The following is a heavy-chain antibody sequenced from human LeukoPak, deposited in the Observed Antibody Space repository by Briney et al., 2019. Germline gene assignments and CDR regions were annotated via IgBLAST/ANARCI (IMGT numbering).Heavy chain of an antibody. CDR1: GFTFSSYA. V-gene: IGHV3-23*01. CDR3: AKGPRIGRSWGYYGMDV. J-gene: IGHJ6*02. D-gene: IGHD6-13*01. Sequence: GGSLRLSCAASGFTFSSYAMSWVRQAPGKGLEWVSGISGSGGSTYYTDSVKGRFTISRDNFKNTLYLQMNSLRAEDTAVYYCAKGPRIGRSWGYYGMDVWGQGTTVTVSS. CDR2: ISGSGGST.